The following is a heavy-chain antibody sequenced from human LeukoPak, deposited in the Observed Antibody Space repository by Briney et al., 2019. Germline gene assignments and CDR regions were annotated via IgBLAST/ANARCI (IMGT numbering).Heavy chain of an antibody. Sequence: GGSLRLSCAASGFTVSSHYMSCVRQAPGKGLEWVSVIYSGGRTYYAESVKGRFTISRDNSKNTIYLQMDSLRAEDTAVYHCARGLAAAGSYYFDYWGQGTLVSVSS. D-gene: IGHD6-25*01. CDR2: IYSGGRT. CDR1: GFTVSSHY. J-gene: IGHJ4*02. V-gene: IGHV3-66*01. CDR3: ARGLAAAGSYYFDY.